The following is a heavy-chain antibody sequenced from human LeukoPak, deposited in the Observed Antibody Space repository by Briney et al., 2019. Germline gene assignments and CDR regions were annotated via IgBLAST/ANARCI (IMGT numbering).Heavy chain of an antibody. V-gene: IGHV3-30*03. D-gene: IGHD3-10*01. Sequence: GGSLRLSCAASGFTFSSYGMHWVRQAPGKGLEWVAVISYDGSNKYYADSVKGRFTISRDNSKNTLYLQMNSLRAEDTAVYYCASPYGSGSPFDYWGQGTLVTVSS. CDR1: GFTFSSYG. CDR2: ISYDGSNK. J-gene: IGHJ4*02. CDR3: ASPYGSGSPFDY.